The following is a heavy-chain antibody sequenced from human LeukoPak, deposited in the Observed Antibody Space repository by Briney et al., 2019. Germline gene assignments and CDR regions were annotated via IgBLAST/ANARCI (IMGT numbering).Heavy chain of an antibody. CDR3: ARDMDVDIVATSTLDY. CDR2: ISSSSYI. J-gene: IGHJ4*02. D-gene: IGHD5-12*01. V-gene: IGHV3-21*01. Sequence: GGSLRLSCAASGFTFSSYSMTWVRQAPGKGLEWVSSISSSSYIYYADSVKGRFTISRDNAKNSLYLQMNSLRAEDTAVYYCARDMDVDIVATSTLDYWGQGTLVTVSS. CDR1: GFTFSSYS.